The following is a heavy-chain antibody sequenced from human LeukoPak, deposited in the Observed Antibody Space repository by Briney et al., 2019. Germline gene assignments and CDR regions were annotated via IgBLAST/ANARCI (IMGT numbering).Heavy chain of an antibody. CDR2: IYSGGST. CDR3: ARGMYCGGDCYRSYYYYYGMDV. J-gene: IGHJ6*02. V-gene: IGHV3-66*01. Sequence: GGSLRLSCAASGFTVSSNYMSWVRQAPGKGLEWVSVIYSGGSTYYADSVKGRFTISRDNSKNTLYLQMNSLRAEDTAVYYCARGMYCGGDCYRSYYYYYGMDVWGQGTTVTVSS. D-gene: IGHD2-21*02. CDR1: GFTVSSNY.